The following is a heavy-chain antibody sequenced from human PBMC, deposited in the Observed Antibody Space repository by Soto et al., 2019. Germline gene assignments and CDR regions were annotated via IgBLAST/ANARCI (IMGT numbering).Heavy chain of an antibody. CDR1: GFAFSNYD. CDR2: LTVSGDTT. D-gene: IGHD6-19*01. Sequence: GGSLRLSCAASGFAFSNYDMSWVPHAPGKGLEWVSALTVSGDTTYYADSVKGRFTISRDNSKNTLYLQMNTLRAEDTAVYYCAKNRNTGVAGTSCWFGPWGQGTLVTVSS. V-gene: IGHV3-23*01. CDR3: AKNRNTGVAGTSCWFGP. J-gene: IGHJ5*02.